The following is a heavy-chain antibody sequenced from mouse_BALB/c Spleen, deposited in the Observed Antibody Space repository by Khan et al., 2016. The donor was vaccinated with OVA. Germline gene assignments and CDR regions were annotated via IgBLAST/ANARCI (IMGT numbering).Heavy chain of an antibody. Sequence: EVELVESGPGLVKPSQTVSLTCTVTGISITTGNYRWSWIRQFPGNKLEWIGNIYYSGTIIYNPSLTSRTTITRDTSKNRFFLEMNSLTAEDTATYYCARDYGSLYWYFDVWGAGTTVTVSS. CDR3: ARDYGSLYWYFDV. J-gene: IGHJ1*01. CDR1: GISITTGNYR. CDR2: IYYSGTI. D-gene: IGHD1-1*01. V-gene: IGHV3-5*02.